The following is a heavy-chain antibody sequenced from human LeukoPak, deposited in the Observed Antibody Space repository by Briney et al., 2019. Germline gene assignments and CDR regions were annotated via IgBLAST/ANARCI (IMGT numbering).Heavy chain of an antibody. J-gene: IGHJ4*02. CDR1: GGSISSYY. CDR3: ARVQKGDGYNLSPFDY. CDR2: IYYSGST. V-gene: IGHV4-59*01. Sequence: SETLSLTCTVSGGSISSYYWSWIRQPPGKGLEWIGYIYYSGSTNYNPSLKSRVTISVDSSKNQFSLKLSSVTAADTAVYYCARVQKGDGYNLSPFDYWGQGTLVTVSS. D-gene: IGHD5-24*01.